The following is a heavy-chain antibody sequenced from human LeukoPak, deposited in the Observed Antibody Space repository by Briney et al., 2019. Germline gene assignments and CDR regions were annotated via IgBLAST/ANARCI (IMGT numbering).Heavy chain of an antibody. CDR1: GGSISSSSYY. Sequence: SETLSLTCTVSGGSISSSSYYWGWIRQSPGKGLEWIGYINYIRTTDYNPSLKSRVTISLDTSKNRFSLKLSSVTAADTAMYYCARSYSSSDHYYYYGMDVWGQGTTVTVSS. J-gene: IGHJ6*02. CDR3: ARSYSSSDHYYYYGMDV. CDR2: INYIRTT. D-gene: IGHD6-13*01. V-gene: IGHV4-61*05.